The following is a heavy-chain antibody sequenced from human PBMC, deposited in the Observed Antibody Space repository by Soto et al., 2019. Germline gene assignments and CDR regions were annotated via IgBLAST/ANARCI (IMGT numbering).Heavy chain of an antibody. CDR1: GFTFSNES. Sequence: EVSLRHASLSSGFTFSNESQNRIRQAPGKGLEWVGRIKSKTDGGTTDYAAPVKGRFTISRDDSKNTLYLQMNSLKTEDTAVYYCTTELIAVAGLSFDDYWGQGT. CDR2: IKSKTDGGTT. J-gene: IGHJ4*02. V-gene: IGHV3-15*07. D-gene: IGHD6-19*01. CDR3: TTELIAVAGLSFDDY.